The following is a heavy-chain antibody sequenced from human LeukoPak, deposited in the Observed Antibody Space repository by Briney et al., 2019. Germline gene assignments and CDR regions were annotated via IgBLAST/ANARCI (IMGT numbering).Heavy chain of an antibody. Sequence: GGSLRLSCAASGFTFSRYWMSWVRQAPGKGLEWVANIKQDGSEKYYVDSVKGRFTISRDNAKNSLYLQMNSLRAEDTAVYYCARDAGSSLDAFDIWGQGTMVTVSS. CDR3: ARDAGSSLDAFDI. J-gene: IGHJ3*02. CDR2: IKQDGSEK. CDR1: GFTFSRYW. D-gene: IGHD6-6*01. V-gene: IGHV3-7*01.